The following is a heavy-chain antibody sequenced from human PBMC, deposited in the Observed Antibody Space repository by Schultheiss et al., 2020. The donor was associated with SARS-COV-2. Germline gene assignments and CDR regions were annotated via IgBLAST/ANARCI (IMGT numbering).Heavy chain of an antibody. V-gene: IGHV1-2*02. CDR3: ARGHPQKWAFDY. CDR2: INPNSGGT. CDR1: GGTFSSYA. Sequence: ASVKVSCKASGGTFSSYAISWVRQAPGQGLEWMGWINPNSGGTNYAQKFQGRVTMTRDTSISTAYMELSRLRSEDTAVYYCARGHPQKWAFDYWGQGTLVTVSS. D-gene: IGHD2-8*01. J-gene: IGHJ4*02.